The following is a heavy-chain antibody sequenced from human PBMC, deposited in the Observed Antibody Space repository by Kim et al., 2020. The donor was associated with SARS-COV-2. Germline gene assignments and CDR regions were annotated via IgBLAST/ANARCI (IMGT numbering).Heavy chain of an antibody. CDR2: ISKDGSNG. CDR3: AKDRELYIDC. D-gene: IGHD1-7*01. CDR1: GFTFSSFA. J-gene: IGHJ4*02. Sequence: GGSLRLSCAASGFTFSSFAIHWVRQAPGKGLEWVAVISKDGSNGYYVDSVKGRFTISRDNSENTVYLQMNSLRREDTAVYYCAKDRELYIDCWGQGTLVTVSS. V-gene: IGHV3-30*18.